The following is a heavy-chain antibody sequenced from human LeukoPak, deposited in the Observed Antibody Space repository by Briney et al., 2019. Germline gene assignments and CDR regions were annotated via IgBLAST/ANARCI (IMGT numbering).Heavy chain of an antibody. CDR1: GFTFSSYG. Sequence: GGSLRLSCAASGFTFSSYGMHWVRQAPGKGLDWVAVISNNGSKKYYADSVKGRFTISRDNSKNTLYLQMNSLRAEDTAVYYCAKDGDYYDSSGYYYPSGIVSYYFDYWGQGTLVTVSS. D-gene: IGHD3-22*01. CDR3: AKDGDYYDSSGYYYPSGIVSYYFDY. CDR2: ISNNGSKK. V-gene: IGHV3-30*18. J-gene: IGHJ4*02.